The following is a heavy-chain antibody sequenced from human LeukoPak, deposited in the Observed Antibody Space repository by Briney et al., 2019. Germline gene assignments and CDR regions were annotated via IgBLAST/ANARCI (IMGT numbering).Heavy chain of an antibody. CDR3: ARAIRLAYCGGDCYWDAFDI. CDR1: GFTFSSYG. J-gene: IGHJ3*02. D-gene: IGHD2-21*02. CDR2: ISGSGGST. V-gene: IGHV3-23*01. Sequence: GGSLRLSCAASGFTFSSYGMSWVRQAPGKGLEWVSAISGSGGSTYYADSVKGRFTISRDNSKNTLYLQMNSLRAEDTAVYYCARAIRLAYCGGDCYWDAFDIWGQGTMVTVSS.